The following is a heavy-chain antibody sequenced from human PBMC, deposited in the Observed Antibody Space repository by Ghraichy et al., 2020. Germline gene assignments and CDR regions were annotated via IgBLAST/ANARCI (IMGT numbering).Heavy chain of an antibody. V-gene: IGHV3-21*01. D-gene: IGHD3-22*01. Sequence: GGSLRLSCAASGFTFSSYSMNWVRQAPGKGLEWVSSISSSSSYIYYADSVKGRFTISRDNAKNSLYLQMNSLRAEDTAVYYCARDPSAYDSSGYYYVGGAFDIWGQGTMVTVSS. CDR3: ARDPSAYDSSGYYYVGGAFDI. J-gene: IGHJ3*02. CDR1: GFTFSSYS. CDR2: ISSSSSYI.